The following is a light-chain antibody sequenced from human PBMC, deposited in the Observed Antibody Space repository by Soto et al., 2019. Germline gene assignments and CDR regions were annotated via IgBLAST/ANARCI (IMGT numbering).Light chain of an antibody. CDR3: QQYNYWPPET. Sequence: EIVTTQSPATLSVSPGERATLSCRASQSVSLNLAWYQQKPGQAPRLLIHGASTRATGIPARFSGSGSGTEFTLTISSLQSEDFAVYYCQQYNYWPPETFGQGTKLEIK. V-gene: IGKV3-15*01. CDR2: GAS. CDR1: QSVSLN. J-gene: IGKJ2*01.